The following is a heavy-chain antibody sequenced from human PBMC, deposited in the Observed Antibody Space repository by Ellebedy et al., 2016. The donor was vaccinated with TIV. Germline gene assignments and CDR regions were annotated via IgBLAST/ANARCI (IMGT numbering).Heavy chain of an antibody. V-gene: IGHV4/OR15-8*02. CDR1: GGSISSSTW. CDR3: ARSTGYFSLDY. Sequence: SETLSLXCAVSGGSISSSTWWSWVRPPPGEGLEWIGEVSHSGNTKYNPSLESRVTISIDKSKNQFSLRLNSVTAADTAVYYCARSTGYFSLDYWGQGTRVTVSS. J-gene: IGHJ4*02. D-gene: IGHD3-9*01. CDR2: VSHSGNT.